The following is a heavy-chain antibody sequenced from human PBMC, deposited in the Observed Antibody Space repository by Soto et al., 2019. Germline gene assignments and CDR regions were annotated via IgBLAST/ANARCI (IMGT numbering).Heavy chain of an antibody. CDR3: ARRGYCSSTSCYGDAFDI. CDR2: INHSGST. CDR1: GGSFSGYY. Sequence: SETLSLTCAVYGGSFSGYYWSWIRQPPGKGLEWIGEINHSGSTNYNPSLKSRVTISVDTSKNQFSLKLSSVTAADTAVYYCARRGYCSSTSCYGDAFDIWGQGTMVTVSS. J-gene: IGHJ3*02. V-gene: IGHV4-34*01. D-gene: IGHD2-2*01.